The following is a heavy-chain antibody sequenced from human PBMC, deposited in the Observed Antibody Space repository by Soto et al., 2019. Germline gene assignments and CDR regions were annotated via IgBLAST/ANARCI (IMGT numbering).Heavy chain of an antibody. J-gene: IGHJ1*01. Sequence: ASVKGSCTASGYTFTSYGISWVRQAPGQGLEWMGWISAYNGNTNYAQKLQGRVTMTTDTSTSTAYMELRSLRSDDTAVYYCASSEVGDQLMSPRSDERGQGNLVTV. CDR1: GYTFTSYG. CDR3: ASSEVGDQLMSPRSDE. V-gene: IGHV1-18*04. D-gene: IGHD2-8*01. CDR2: ISAYNGNT.